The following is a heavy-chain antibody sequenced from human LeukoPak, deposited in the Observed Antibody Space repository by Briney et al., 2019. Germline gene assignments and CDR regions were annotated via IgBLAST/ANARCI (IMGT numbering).Heavy chain of an antibody. CDR3: ARVGIAARGLPSTFDP. CDR1: GYSISSGYY. J-gene: IGHJ5*02. D-gene: IGHD6-6*01. CDR2: IYHSGST. V-gene: IGHV4-38-2*02. Sequence: KSSETLSLTCTVSGYSISSGYYWGWIRQPPGKGLEWIGSIYHSGSTYYNPSLKSRVTISVDTSKNQFSLKLSSVTAADTAVYYCARVGIAARGLPSTFDPWGQGTLVTVSS.